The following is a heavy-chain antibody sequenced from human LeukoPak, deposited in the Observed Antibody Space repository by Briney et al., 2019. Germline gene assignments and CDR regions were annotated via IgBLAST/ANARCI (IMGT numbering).Heavy chain of an antibody. Sequence: SVKVSCKASGGTFSSYAISWVRQAPGQGLEWMGRIIPILGIPNYAQRFQGRVTITADKSTTTAYMELSSLRSEDTAVYYCATEAIVVVTARDYWYSDLWGRGTLVTVSS. CDR1: GGTFSSYA. V-gene: IGHV1-69*04. CDR2: IIPILGIP. CDR3: ATEAIVVVTARDYWYSDL. D-gene: IGHD2-21*02. J-gene: IGHJ2*01.